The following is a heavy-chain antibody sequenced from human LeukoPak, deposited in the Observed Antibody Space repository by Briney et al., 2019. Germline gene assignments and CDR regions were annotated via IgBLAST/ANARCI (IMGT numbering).Heavy chain of an antibody. J-gene: IGHJ4*02. CDR1: GGSISRYY. CDR2: IKKEADGGTT. Sequence: ETLSLTCTVSGGSISRYYWSWIRQHPGNGLEWVGRIKKEADGGTTDYTDPVKGRFTMSRDDSKKTLYLQMDSLKLEDTAIYYCATGNGGYYDSWGQGTLVTVSS. CDR3: ATGNGGYYDS. D-gene: IGHD1-1*01. V-gene: IGHV3-15*05.